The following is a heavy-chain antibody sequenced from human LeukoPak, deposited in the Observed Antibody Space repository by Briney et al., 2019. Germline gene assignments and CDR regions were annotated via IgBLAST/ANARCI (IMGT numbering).Heavy chain of an antibody. D-gene: IGHD6-13*01. J-gene: IGHJ4*02. V-gene: IGHV3-23*01. CDR1: GFTFSSYA. CDR3: AKDWGYSSSQGYYFDY. CDR2: ISGSGVAT. Sequence: PGGSLRLSCAASGFTFSSYAVSWVRQAPGEGLEWVSSISGSGVATYSADSVKGRFTISRDNSKNTLYLQMNSLRAEDTAVYYCAKDWGYSSSQGYYFDYWGQGTVVTVSS.